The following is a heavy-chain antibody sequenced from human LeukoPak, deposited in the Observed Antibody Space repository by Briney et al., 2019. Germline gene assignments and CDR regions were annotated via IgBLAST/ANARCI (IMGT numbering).Heavy chain of an antibody. CDR2: ISYDGSNK. D-gene: IGHD1-26*01. V-gene: IGHV3-30*04. CDR1: GFTFSSYA. CDR3: ASRPGGGHSGSYYQPVGYMDV. Sequence: PGGSLRLSCAASGFTFSSYAMHWVRQAPGKGLEWVAVISYDGSNKYYADSVKGRFTISRDNSKNTLYLQMNSLRAEDTAVYYCASRPGGGHSGSYYQPVGYMDVWGKGTTVTVSS. J-gene: IGHJ6*03.